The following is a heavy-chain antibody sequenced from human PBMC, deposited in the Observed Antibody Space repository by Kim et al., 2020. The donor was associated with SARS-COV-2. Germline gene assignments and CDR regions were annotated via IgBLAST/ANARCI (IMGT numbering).Heavy chain of an antibody. D-gene: IGHD3-10*01. CDR3: AKESYYYGSGWFDP. CDR2: ISYDGSNK. J-gene: IGHJ5*02. CDR1: GFTFSSYG. Sequence: GGSLRLSCAASGFTFSSYGMHWVRQAPGKGLEWVAVISYDGSNKYYADSVKGRFTISRDNSKNTLYLQMNSLRAEDTAVYYCAKESYYYGSGWFDPWGQGTLVTVSS. V-gene: IGHV3-30*18.